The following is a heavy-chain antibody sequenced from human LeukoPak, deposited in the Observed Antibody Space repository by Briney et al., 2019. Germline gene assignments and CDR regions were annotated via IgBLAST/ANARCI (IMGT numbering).Heavy chain of an antibody. J-gene: IGHJ4*02. CDR3: AKESITMIVVVTSFDY. D-gene: IGHD3-22*01. CDR1: GFTFSSYA. V-gene: IGHV3-23*01. Sequence: GGSLRLSCAASGFTFSSYAMSWVRQAPGKGLEWVSAISGSGGSTYYAESVKGRFTISRDNSKNTLYLQMNSLRAEDTAVYYCAKESITMIVVVTSFDYWGQGTLVTVSS. CDR2: ISGSGGST.